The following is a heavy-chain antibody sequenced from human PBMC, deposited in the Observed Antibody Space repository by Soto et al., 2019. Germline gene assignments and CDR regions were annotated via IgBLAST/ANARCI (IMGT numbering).Heavy chain of an antibody. CDR1: GFTFSSYA. CDR2: LSGSGGST. Sequence: EVQLLESGGGLVQPGGSLRLSCAASGFTFSSYAMSWVRQAPGKGLEWVSALSGSGGSTYYADSGKGRFTISRDNSKNTLYLQMNSLRAEDTAVYYCAKTGPRGVVIMWFDPWGQGTLVTVSS. J-gene: IGHJ5*02. D-gene: IGHD3-3*01. CDR3: AKTGPRGVVIMWFDP. V-gene: IGHV3-23*01.